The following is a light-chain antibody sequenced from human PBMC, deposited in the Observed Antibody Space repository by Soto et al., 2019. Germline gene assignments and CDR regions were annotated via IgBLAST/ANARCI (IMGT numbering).Light chain of an antibody. Sequence: QSALTQPASVSGSPGQSITISCTGTSNDVGVYKYDSWYQQHPGTAPKLMISDVSHRPSGVSNLSSGSKAGTTASMTISVLHAEDEAYYYCCSDTSSSTRVFGGGTKLTVL. CDR3: CSDTSSSTRV. CDR2: DVS. V-gene: IGLV2-14*01. CDR1: SNDVGVYKY. J-gene: IGLJ2*01.